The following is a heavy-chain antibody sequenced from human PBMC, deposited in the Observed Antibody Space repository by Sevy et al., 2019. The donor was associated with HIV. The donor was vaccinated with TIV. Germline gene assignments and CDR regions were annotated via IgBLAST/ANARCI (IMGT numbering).Heavy chain of an antibody. V-gene: IGHV3-43*01. CDR2: ISWDGGST. Sequence: GGSLRLSCAASGFTFDDYTMHWVRQAPGKGLEWVSLISWDGGSTYYVDSVKGRFTISRDNSKNSLYLQMNSLRTEDTALYYCAKDYSPGYSYGGFDYWGQGTLVTVSS. CDR1: GFTFDDYT. D-gene: IGHD5-18*01. J-gene: IGHJ4*02. CDR3: AKDYSPGYSYGGFDY.